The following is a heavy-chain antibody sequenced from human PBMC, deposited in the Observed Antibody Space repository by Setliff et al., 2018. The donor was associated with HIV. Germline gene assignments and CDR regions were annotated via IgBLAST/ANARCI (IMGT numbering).Heavy chain of an antibody. Sequence: ASVKVSCKASGYTFTSYAIHWVRQAPGQRLEWMGIINPNSGNTGYAQKFQGRVTFTRDTSASTAYMELSSLRSEDTAVYYCAREGKFRYYYYMDVWGKGTTVTVSS. CDR1: GYTFTSYA. V-gene: IGHV1-3*01. CDR3: AREGKFRYYYYMDV. D-gene: IGHD3-10*01. J-gene: IGHJ6*03. CDR2: INPNSGNT.